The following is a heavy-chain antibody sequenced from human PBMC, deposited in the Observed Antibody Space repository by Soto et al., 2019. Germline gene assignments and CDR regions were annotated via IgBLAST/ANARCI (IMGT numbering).Heavy chain of an antibody. D-gene: IGHD3-3*01. V-gene: IGHV3-33*01. J-gene: IGHJ1*01. CDR2: IWYDGSNK. Sequence: GGSLRLSCAASGFTFSSYGMHWVRQAPGKGLEWVAVIWYDGSNKYYADSVKGRFTISRDNSKNTLYLQMNSLRAEDTAVYYCARDRYDFWSSRAEYFQHWGQGTLVTVSS. CDR3: ARDRYDFWSSRAEYFQH. CDR1: GFTFSSYG.